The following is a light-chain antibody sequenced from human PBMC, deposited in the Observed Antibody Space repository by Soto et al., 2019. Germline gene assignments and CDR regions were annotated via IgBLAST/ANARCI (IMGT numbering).Light chain of an antibody. CDR1: QSVSSN. J-gene: IGKJ3*01. V-gene: IGKV3-15*01. CDR2: GAS. CDR3: QQYHDWPPFT. Sequence: EIVMTQSPATLSVSPGERATLSCRASQSVSSNLAWYHQKPGQAPRLLIYGASTRATGIPARFSGSGSGTESTLTISSLQSEDFAVYFCQQYHDWPPFTFGPGTKVDIK.